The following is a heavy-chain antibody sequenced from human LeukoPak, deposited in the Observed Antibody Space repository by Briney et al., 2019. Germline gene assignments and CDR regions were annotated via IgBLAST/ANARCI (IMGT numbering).Heavy chain of an antibody. J-gene: IGHJ4*02. CDR2: INPNSGDT. CDR1: GYTFTGYH. CDR3: ARDYCSSTSCLFDY. V-gene: IGHV1-2*06. Sequence: GASVKVSCKASGYTFTGYHMHWVRQAPGQGLEWMGRINPNSGDTNNAQKFQGRVTMTRDTSISTAYMDLSRLTSDDTAVYYCARDYCSSTSCLFDYWGQGTLSPSPQ. D-gene: IGHD2-2*01.